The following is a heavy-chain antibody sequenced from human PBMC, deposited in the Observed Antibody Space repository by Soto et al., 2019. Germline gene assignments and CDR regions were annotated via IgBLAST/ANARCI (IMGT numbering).Heavy chain of an antibody. D-gene: IGHD2-15*01. CDR1: GGTFSSYA. CDR2: IIPIFGTA. V-gene: IGHV1-69*12. CDR3: ARDCSGGSCYSYYYYGMDV. Sequence: QVQLVQSGAEVKKPGSSVKVSCKASGGTFSSYAISWVRQAPGQGLEWMGGIIPIFGTANYAQKFQGRVTSTADESTSTAYMELSRLRSEDTAVYYCARDCSGGSCYSYYYYGMDVWGQGTTVTVSS. J-gene: IGHJ6*02.